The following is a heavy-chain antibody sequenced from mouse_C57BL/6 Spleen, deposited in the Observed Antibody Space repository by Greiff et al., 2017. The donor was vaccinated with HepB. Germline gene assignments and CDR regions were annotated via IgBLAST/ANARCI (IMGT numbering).Heavy chain of an antibody. J-gene: IGHJ1*03. CDR1: GYTFTGYW. D-gene: IGHD1-1*01. CDR2: ILPGSGST. CDR3: ARGKIYYGSSYEWYFDV. Sequence: QVQLKQSGAELMKPGASVKLSCKATGYTFTGYWIEWVKQRPGHGLEWIGEILPGSGSTNYNEKFKGKATFTADTSSNTAYMQLSSLTTEDSAIYYCARGKIYYGSSYEWYFDVWGTGTTVTVSS. V-gene: IGHV1-9*01.